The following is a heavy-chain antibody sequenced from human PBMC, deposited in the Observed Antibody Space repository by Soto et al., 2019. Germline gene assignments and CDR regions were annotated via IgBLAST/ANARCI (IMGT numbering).Heavy chain of an antibody. J-gene: IGHJ4*01. Sequence: SETLSLTCAVYGVPFSGYYWSWIRPSPGKGLEWIGEINHSGNTNYTPSLNSRVTMLVDTSKNQFSLSLSSVTAADTAVYYCANLIVFHSSYYHDYWGHGTLVTVSS. D-gene: IGHD1-26*01. V-gene: IGHV4-34*01. CDR2: INHSGNT. CDR1: GVPFSGYY. CDR3: ANLIVFHSSYYHDY.